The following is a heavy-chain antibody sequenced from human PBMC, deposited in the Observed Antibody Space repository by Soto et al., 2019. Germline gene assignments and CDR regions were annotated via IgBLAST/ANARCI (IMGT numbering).Heavy chain of an antibody. CDR3: PRALLYHYNPRGYHKFNGFAP. CDR1: GGSISSAAFY. V-gene: IGHV4-31*03. CDR2: IYFSGST. Sequence: PSETLSLTCSVSGGSISSAAFYWSWIRQHAGKGLEWIGNIYFSGSTYYNPSLKSRLIMSLDKSKNQLSLKLTSVTAAYTAVYYCPRALLYHYNPRGYHKFNGFAPGGQGVLVPVSS. D-gene: IGHD3-22*01. J-gene: IGHJ5*02.